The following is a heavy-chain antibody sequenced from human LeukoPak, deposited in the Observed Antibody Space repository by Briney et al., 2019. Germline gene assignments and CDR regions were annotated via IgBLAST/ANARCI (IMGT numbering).Heavy chain of an antibody. CDR1: GITFSSYA. CDR2: ISFDGSNK. Sequence: PGGSLRLSCAASGITFSSYAMHWVRQAPGKGLEWVAVISFDGSNKYHADSVKGRFTISRDNSKNTLYLQMNSLRAEDTAVYYCARGGHYGSGSNYPMDYWGQGTLVTVSS. CDR3: ARGGHYGSGSNYPMDY. D-gene: IGHD3-10*01. V-gene: IGHV3-30*04. J-gene: IGHJ4*02.